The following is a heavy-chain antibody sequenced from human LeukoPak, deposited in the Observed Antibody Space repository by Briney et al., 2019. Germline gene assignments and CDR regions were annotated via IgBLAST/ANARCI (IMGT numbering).Heavy chain of an antibody. Sequence: SETLSLTCTVSGGSISTYYWSWIRQPAGKGLEWIGRIYASGSTNYNPSLKSRVTMSVDTSKNQFSLKLSSVTAADTAVYYCAKTESGTHYNNYFDYWGQGTLVTVSS. J-gene: IGHJ4*02. D-gene: IGHD3-10*01. V-gene: IGHV4-4*07. CDR1: GGSISTYY. CDR3: AKTESGTHYNNYFDY. CDR2: IYASGST.